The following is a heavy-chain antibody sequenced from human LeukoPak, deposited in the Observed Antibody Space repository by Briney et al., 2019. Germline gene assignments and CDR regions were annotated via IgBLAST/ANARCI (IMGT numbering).Heavy chain of an antibody. J-gene: IGHJ4*02. CDR1: GFTFSTYW. V-gene: IGHV3-74*01. CDR3: ARERLAMVRGVIPFDY. Sequence: GGSLRLSCAASGFTFSTYWMHWVRQAPGKGLVWVSRINSDGTGTSYADSVKGRFTISRDNAKNTLYLQMNSLRDEDTAVYYCARERLAMVRGVIPFDYWGQGTLVTVSS. D-gene: IGHD3-10*01. CDR2: INSDGTGT.